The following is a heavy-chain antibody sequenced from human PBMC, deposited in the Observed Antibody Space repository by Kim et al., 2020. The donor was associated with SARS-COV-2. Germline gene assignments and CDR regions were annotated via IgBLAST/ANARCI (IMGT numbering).Heavy chain of an antibody. CDR2: ISYDGSNK. CDR1: GFTFSSYA. V-gene: IGHV3-30-3*01. J-gene: IGHJ4*02. Sequence: GGSLRLSCAASGFTFSSYAMHWVRQAPGKGLEWVAVISYDGSNKYYADSVKGRFTISRDNSKNTLYLQMNSLRAEDTAVYYCARAYGSGSYSPFDYWGQGTLVTVSS. CDR3: ARAYGSGSYSPFDY. D-gene: IGHD3-10*01.